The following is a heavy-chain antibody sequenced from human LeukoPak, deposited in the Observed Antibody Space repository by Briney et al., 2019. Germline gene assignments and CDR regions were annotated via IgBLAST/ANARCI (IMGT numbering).Heavy chain of an antibody. J-gene: IGHJ4*02. CDR1: GGSISSSSYY. CDR3: ARLSYGEYFDS. Sequence: SETLSLTCTVSGGSISSSSYYWGWIRQPPGKGLEWIGTIYYTGRTYYNPSLKSRVIISVDTSNNHYSMGLSSVTAADTAVYYCARLSYGEYFDSWGQGTLVTVSS. D-gene: IGHD5-18*01. CDR2: IYYTGRT. V-gene: IGHV4-39*02.